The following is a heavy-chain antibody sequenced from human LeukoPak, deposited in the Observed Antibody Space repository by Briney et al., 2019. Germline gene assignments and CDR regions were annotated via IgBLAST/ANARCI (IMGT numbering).Heavy chain of an antibody. CDR2: IKQDGSEK. V-gene: IGHV3-7*01. D-gene: IGHD3-22*01. J-gene: IGHJ4*02. CDR1: EFSFSNYW. CDR3: ARETYDSSAED. Sequence: GGSLRLSCAVFEFSFSNYWMSWVRQAPGRGLEWVAIIKQDGSEKYYVDSVKGRFTISRDNAQNSLYLQMSSLRDEDTAVYYCARETYDSSAEDWGQGTLVTVSS.